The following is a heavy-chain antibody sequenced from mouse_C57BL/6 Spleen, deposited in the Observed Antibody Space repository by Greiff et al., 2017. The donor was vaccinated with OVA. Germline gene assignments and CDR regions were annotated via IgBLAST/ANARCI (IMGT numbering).Heavy chain of an antibody. CDR1: GYTFTDYY. V-gene: IGHV1-26*01. Sequence: EVKLQQSGPELVKPGASVKISCKASGYTFTDYYMNWVKQSHGKSLEWIGDINPNNGGTSYNQKFKGKATLTVDKSSSTAYMELRSLTSEDSAVYYCARFDFLAYWGQGTLVTVSA. CDR2: INPNNGGT. D-gene: IGHD2-13*01. J-gene: IGHJ3*01. CDR3: ARFDFLAY.